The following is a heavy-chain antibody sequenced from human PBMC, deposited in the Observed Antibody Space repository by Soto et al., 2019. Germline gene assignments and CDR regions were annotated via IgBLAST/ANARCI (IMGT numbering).Heavy chain of an antibody. CDR2: IWYDGSDK. V-gene: IGHV3-33*01. CDR3: TRETNRLHDY. CDR1: GFTFRTYG. Sequence: QVQLVESGGGVVQPGRSLRLSCAASGFTFRTYGMHWVRQAPGKGLEWVAVIWYDGSDKYYADSVKGRFTISRDNSKNTLSLQMNNLRAEDTAMYHCTRETNRLHDYWGQGTLVTVSS. D-gene: IGHD5-12*01. J-gene: IGHJ4*02.